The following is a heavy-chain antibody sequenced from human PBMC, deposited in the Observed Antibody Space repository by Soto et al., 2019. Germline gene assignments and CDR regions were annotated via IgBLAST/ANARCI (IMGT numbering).Heavy chain of an antibody. D-gene: IGHD3-3*01. J-gene: IGHJ5*02. Sequence: QVHLVESGGGVVQPGRSLRLSCAASGFSFSGYAMHWLRQSPGEGLEWVTGISYDGNEKYYADSVKGRFTISRDNSKNTLYLQMNSLRPEDTAVYYCARPPGYGFWRGQLNRCRFDTWGQGPMVTVSS. V-gene: IGHV3-30-3*01. CDR3: ARPPGYGFWRGQLNRCRFDT. CDR2: ISYDGNEK. CDR1: GFSFSGYA.